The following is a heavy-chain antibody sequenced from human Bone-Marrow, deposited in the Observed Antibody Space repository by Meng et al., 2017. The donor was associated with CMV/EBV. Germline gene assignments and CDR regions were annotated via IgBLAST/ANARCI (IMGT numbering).Heavy chain of an antibody. CDR1: GFIFSSYT. J-gene: IGHJ4*02. D-gene: IGHD6-19*01. Sequence: GESLKISCAVSGFIFSSYTLHWVRQAPGKGLEWVALISYDGNNKYYADSVRGRFTISRDKSKNTFFMQMHSLKPEDTAGYYRARGGARSNGWTIILSDYWGQGTLVTVSS. V-gene: IGHV3-30-3*01. CDR3: ARGGARSNGWTIILSDY. CDR2: ISYDGNNK.